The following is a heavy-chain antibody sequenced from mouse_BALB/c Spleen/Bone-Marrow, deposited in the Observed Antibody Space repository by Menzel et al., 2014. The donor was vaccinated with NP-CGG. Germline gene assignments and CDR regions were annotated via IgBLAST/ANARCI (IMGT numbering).Heavy chain of an antibody. D-gene: IGHD2-3*01. J-gene: IGHJ2*01. CDR1: GFNIKDYY. V-gene: IGHV14-1*02. Sequence: VQLKESGAELVRPGALVKLSCKASGFNIKDYYMHWVKQRPEQGLEWIGWIDPENGNTIYDPKFQGKASITADTSSNTTYLPLSSLTSGDAAVYFCAAYFRYDGYCYFGYWGQGTTLTISS. CDR2: IDPENGNT. CDR3: AAYFRYDGYCYFGY.